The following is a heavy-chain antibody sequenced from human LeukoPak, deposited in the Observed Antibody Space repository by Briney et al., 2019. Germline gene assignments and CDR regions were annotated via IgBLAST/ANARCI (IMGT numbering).Heavy chain of an antibody. D-gene: IGHD5-12*01. V-gene: IGHV3-23*01. CDR1: GFTFSSYG. CDR3: AKVADSGPLEIFDY. Sequence: PGGSLRLSCAASGFTFSSYGMSWVRQAPGKGLEWVSVSSGSDGSTYYADSVKGRFTISRDNSKNTLYLQMNSLRAEDTAVYYCAKVADSGPLEIFDYWGQGTLVTVSS. J-gene: IGHJ4*02. CDR2: SSGSDGST.